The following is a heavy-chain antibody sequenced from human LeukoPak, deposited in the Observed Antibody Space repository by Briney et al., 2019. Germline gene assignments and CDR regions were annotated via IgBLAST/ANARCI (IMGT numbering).Heavy chain of an antibody. CDR3: ANPEWGTYLVGFDY. J-gene: IGHJ4*02. CDR1: GFTFSSSA. V-gene: IGHV3-23*01. D-gene: IGHD1-26*01. CDR2: ISISGDDT. Sequence: PGGSLRLSCAASGFTFSSSAMNWVRQAPGEGLEWVSAISISGDDTYYAESVKGRFTISRDNSKNTLYLRMNSLRAEDTAVYLCANPEWGTYLVGFDYWGQGALVTVSS.